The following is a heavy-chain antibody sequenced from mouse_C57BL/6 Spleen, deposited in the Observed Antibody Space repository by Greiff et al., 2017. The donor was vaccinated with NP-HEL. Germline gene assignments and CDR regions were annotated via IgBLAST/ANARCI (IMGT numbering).Heavy chain of an antibody. D-gene: IGHD1-1*01. CDR1: GYAFSSSW. Sequence: QVQLQQSGPELVKPGASVKISCKASGYAFSSSWMNWVKQRPGKGLEWIGRIYPGDGDTNYNGKFKGKATLTADKSASTAYMQLSSLTSEDSAVDFCARIPITTVAPFDYWGQGTTLTVSS. CDR2: IYPGDGDT. V-gene: IGHV1-82*01. J-gene: IGHJ2*01. CDR3: ARIPITTVAPFDY.